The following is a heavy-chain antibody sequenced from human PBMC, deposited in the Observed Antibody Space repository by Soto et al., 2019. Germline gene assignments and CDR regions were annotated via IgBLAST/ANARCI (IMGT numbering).Heavy chain of an antibody. CDR3: ASRSIGWYFDY. CDR2: ISGSGGST. V-gene: IGHV3-23*01. J-gene: IGHJ4*02. D-gene: IGHD6-19*01. Sequence: EVQLLESGGGLVQPGGSLRLSCAAPGFTFSNYAMNWVRQAPGKGLEWVSVISGSGGSTYYADSVKGRFTISRDNSNNTLYLQMNSLRAEYTAVYYCASRSIGWYFDYWGQGTLVTVSS. CDR1: GFTFSNYA.